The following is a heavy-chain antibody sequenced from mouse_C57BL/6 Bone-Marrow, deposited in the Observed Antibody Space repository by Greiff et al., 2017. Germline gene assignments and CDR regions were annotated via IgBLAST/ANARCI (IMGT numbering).Heavy chain of an antibody. CDR3: ASYYDAMDY. J-gene: IGHJ4*01. V-gene: IGHV2-2*01. CDR2: IWSGGST. CDR1: GFSLTSYG. Sequence: QVQLQQSGPGLVQPSQSLSITCTVSGFSLTSYGVHWVRQSPGKGLEWLGVIWSGGSTDYNAAFISRLSISKNNSKSQVFFKMNSLQDDDTAIYYCASYYDAMDYWGQGTSVTGSS.